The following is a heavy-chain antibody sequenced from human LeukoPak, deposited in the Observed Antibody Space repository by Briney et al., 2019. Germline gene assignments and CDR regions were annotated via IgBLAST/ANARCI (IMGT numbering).Heavy chain of an antibody. J-gene: IGHJ1*01. Sequence: GGSLRLSCAASGFTFSSYWMHCGRQAPGEGLLWVSHINKDGSSTSYADSVKARFTISRDNAKNTLYLQMSSLRAEDTALYYCARPLYGDFAKYFQRWGQDTLGTVSS. V-gene: IGHV3-74*01. CDR3: ARPLYGDFAKYFQR. D-gene: IGHD4-17*01. CDR1: GFTFSSYW. CDR2: INKDGSST.